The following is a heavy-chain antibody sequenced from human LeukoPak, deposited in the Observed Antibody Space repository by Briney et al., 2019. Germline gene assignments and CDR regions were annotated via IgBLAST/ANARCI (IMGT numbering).Heavy chain of an antibody. D-gene: IGHD3-10*01. CDR1: GFTFSGYA. Sequence: PGGSLRLSCEASGFTFSGYAMSWVRQAPGKGLEWVSVIYSGGSTYNADSVKGRFTISRHNSKNTLYLQMNSLRPEDTAVYYCASLYGSGSYVDYWGQGTLVTVSS. J-gene: IGHJ4*02. CDR2: IYSGGST. V-gene: IGHV3-53*04. CDR3: ASLYGSGSYVDY.